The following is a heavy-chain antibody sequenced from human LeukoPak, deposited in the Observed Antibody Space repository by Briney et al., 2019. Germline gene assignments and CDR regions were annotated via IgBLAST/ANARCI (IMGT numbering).Heavy chain of an antibody. CDR3: ARVGMTTVSKELNWFDP. CDR1: GYTFTGYY. CDR2: INPNSGGT. V-gene: IGHV1-2*02. Sequence: ASVKVSCKASGYTFTGYYMHWVRQAPGQGLEWMGWINPNSGGTNYAQKFQGRVTMTRDTSISTACMELRSLRSDDTAVYYCARVGMTTVSKELNWFDPWGQGTLVTVSS. J-gene: IGHJ5*02. D-gene: IGHD4-17*01.